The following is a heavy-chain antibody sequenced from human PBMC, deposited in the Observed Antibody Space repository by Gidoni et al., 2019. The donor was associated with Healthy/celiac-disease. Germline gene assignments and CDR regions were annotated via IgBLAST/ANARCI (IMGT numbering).Heavy chain of an antibody. J-gene: IGHJ4*02. Sequence: QVQLVESGGGVVQPGRSLRLSCAASGFTFSSYGMHWVRQAPGKGLEWLAVIWYEGSNKYYADSVKGRFTISRDNSKNTLYLQMNSLRAEDTAVHYCARAGVTTRGTGGSFDYWGQGTLVTVSS. CDR1: GFTFSSYG. D-gene: IGHD4-17*01. CDR3: ARAGVTTRGTGGSFDY. CDR2: IWYEGSNK. V-gene: IGHV3-33*01.